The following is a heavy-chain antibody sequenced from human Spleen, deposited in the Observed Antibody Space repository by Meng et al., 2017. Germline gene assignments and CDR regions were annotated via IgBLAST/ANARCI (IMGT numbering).Heavy chain of an antibody. J-gene: IGHJ2*01. CDR2: ISGSGGST. CDR1: GFTFSSYW. Sequence: GESLKISCAASGFTFSSYWMSWVRQAPGKGLEWVSGISGSGGSTYYADSVTGRFTISRDNSKNTLYLQMNSLRPEDTAVYYCAKYGGWYFDLWGRGTLVTVSS. CDR3: AKYGGWYFDL. D-gene: IGHD4/OR15-4a*01. V-gene: IGHV3-23*01.